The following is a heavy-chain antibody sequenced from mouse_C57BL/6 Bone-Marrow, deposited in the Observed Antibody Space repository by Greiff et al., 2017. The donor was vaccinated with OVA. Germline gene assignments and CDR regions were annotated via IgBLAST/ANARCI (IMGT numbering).Heavy chain of an antibody. D-gene: IGHD1-1*01. CDR3: ARCEITTVVSSSYYFDY. CDR1: GSTFTRYW. Sequence: QVQLKESGAELATPGASVKLSCKASGSTFTRYWMHWVKQRPGQGLEWIGYINPSSGYTKYNQKFKDKATLTADKSSSTAYMQLSSLTYDDSAVYYCARCEITTVVSSSYYFDYWGQGTTLTVSS. J-gene: IGHJ2*01. V-gene: IGHV1-7*01. CDR2: INPSSGYT.